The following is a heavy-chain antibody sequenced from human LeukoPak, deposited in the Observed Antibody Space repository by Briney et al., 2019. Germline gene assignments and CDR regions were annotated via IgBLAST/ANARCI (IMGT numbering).Heavy chain of an antibody. CDR1: GDSFTTYW. J-gene: IGHJ4*02. D-gene: IGHD1-1*01. Sequence: GESLKISCKGSGDSFTTYWIGWVRQMPGKGLEWMGIIYPGDSDTRYSPSFQGQVTISADNSINTAYLQWSSLKASDPAVYFRARATWQLAPPYYFHYWGQGTLVTVSP. V-gene: IGHV5-51*01. CDR3: ARATWQLAPPYYFHY. CDR2: IYPGDSDT.